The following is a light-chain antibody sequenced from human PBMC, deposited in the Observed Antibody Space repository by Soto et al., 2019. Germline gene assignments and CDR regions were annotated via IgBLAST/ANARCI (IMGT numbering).Light chain of an antibody. Sequence: QSVLTQPPSASGTPGQRVTISCSGSSSNLGSNTVNWYQELPGTAPKLLIYSNIQRPSGVPDRFSGSKPGTSASLAISGLQSEDEADYYCAAWDDSLNGQVVFGGGTKVTVL. J-gene: IGLJ2*01. CDR3: AAWDDSLNGQVV. V-gene: IGLV1-44*01. CDR2: SNI. CDR1: SSNLGSNT.